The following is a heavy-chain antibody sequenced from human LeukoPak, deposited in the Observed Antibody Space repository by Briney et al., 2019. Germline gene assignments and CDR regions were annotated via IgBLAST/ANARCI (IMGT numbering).Heavy chain of an antibody. D-gene: IGHD6-19*01. V-gene: IGHV4-61*03. Sequence: SETLSLTCTVSGGSVSSASHYWSWIRQPPGKGLEWIGYIFYSGSTNYNPSLKSRVTISIDTSKNHFSLNLSSVTAADTAVYYCARSVAVAGRFFEHWGQGTLVTVSS. CDR1: GGSVSSASHY. CDR2: IFYSGST. CDR3: ARSVAVAGRFFEH. J-gene: IGHJ4*02.